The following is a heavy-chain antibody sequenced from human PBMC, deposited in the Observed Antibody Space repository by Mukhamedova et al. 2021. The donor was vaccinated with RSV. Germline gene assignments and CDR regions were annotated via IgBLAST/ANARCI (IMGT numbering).Heavy chain of an antibody. CDR3: AKDQLVGNFWSGYYWYFDL. CDR2: GGST. D-gene: IGHD3-3*01. Sequence: GGSTYYADSVKGRFTISRDNSKNTLYLQLNSLRAEDTAVYYCAKDQLVGNFWSGYYWYFDLWGRGTL. V-gene: IGHV3-23*01. J-gene: IGHJ2*01.